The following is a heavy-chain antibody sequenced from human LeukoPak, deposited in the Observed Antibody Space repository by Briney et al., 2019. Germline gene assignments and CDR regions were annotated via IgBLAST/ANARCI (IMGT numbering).Heavy chain of an antibody. D-gene: IGHD2-15*01. CDR2: INPNSGGT. Sequence: ASVKVSCEASGYTFTGYYMHWVRQAPGQGLEWMGRINPNSGGTNYAQKFQGRVTMTRDTSISTAYMELSRLRSDDTAVYYCARDRGYCSGGSCYSSFDIWGQGTMVTVSS. V-gene: IGHV1-2*06. CDR3: ARDRGYCSGGSCYSSFDI. CDR1: GYTFTGYY. J-gene: IGHJ3*02.